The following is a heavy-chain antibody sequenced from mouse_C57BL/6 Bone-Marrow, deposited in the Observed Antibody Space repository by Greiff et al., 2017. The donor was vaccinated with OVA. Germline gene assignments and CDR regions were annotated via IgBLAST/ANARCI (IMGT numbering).Heavy chain of an antibody. V-gene: IGHV1-5*01. CDR3: TRERGNYYGSSYRFAY. D-gene: IGHD1-1*01. CDR2: IYPGNSDT. J-gene: IGHJ3*01. Sequence: VQLQQSGTVLARPGASVKMSCKTSGYTFTSYWMHWVKQRPGQGLEWIGAIYPGNSDTSYNQKFKGKAKLTAVTSASTAYMELSSLTNEDSAVYYCTRERGNYYGSSYRFAYWGQGTLVTVSA. CDR1: GYTFTSYW.